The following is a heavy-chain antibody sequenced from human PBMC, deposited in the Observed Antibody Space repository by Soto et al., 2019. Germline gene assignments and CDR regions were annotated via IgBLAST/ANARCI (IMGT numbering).Heavy chain of an antibody. Sequence: SETLSLTCAVSGGSISSSNWWGWVRQPPGKGLEWIGEIYHSGSTNYNPSLKSRVTISVDKSKNQFSLKLSSVTAADTAVYYCARDWYHGSGSYRAHYGMDVWGQGTTVTVSS. J-gene: IGHJ6*02. CDR2: IYHSGST. V-gene: IGHV4-4*02. CDR3: ARDWYHGSGSYRAHYGMDV. D-gene: IGHD3-10*01. CDR1: GGSISSSNW.